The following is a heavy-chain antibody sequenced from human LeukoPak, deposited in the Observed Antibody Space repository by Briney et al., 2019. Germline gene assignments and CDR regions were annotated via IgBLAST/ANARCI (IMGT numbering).Heavy chain of an antibody. D-gene: IGHD3-22*01. J-gene: IGHJ4*02. CDR2: IYHSGST. CDR1: GYSISSGYY. Sequence: SETLSLTCTVSGYSISSGYYWGWIRQPPGKGLEWIGSIYHSGSTYYNPSLKSRVTISVDTSKNQFSLKLSSVTAADTAVYYCARQSIYSHSDKVTPHFDSWGQGTLVTVSS. CDR3: ARQSIYSHSDKVTPHFDS. V-gene: IGHV4-38-2*02.